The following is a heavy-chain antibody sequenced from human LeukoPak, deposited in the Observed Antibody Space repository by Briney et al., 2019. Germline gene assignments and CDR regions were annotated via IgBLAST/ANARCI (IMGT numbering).Heavy chain of an antibody. CDR2: MNPNSGNT. CDR1: GGTFKNYA. CDR3: ARGLSSWLNY. V-gene: IGHV1-8*02. Sequence: ASVKVSCKASGGTFKNYAISWVRQAPGQGLEWMGWMNPNSGNTAYAQKFHGRVTMTRNTATSTAYMELSSLRSGDTAVYYCARGLSSWLNYWGQGTLVTVSS. D-gene: IGHD6-13*01. J-gene: IGHJ4*02.